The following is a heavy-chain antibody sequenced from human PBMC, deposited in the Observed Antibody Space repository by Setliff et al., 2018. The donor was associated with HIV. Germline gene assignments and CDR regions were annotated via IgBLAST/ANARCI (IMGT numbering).Heavy chain of an antibody. J-gene: IGHJ6*03. CDR3: ARQRGIDTYFYSYYYMDV. CDR1: GYTFTSYS. V-gene: IGHV1-3*04. D-gene: IGHD6-13*01. CDR2: INTATGDT. Sequence: GASVKVSCKTSGYTFTSYSMHWVRQAPGQSLEWMGWINTATGDTKYSQRFQDRITIFRNTSASTAYMDLGSLTSEETAVYYCARQRGIDTYFYSYYYMDVWGKGTTVTVSS.